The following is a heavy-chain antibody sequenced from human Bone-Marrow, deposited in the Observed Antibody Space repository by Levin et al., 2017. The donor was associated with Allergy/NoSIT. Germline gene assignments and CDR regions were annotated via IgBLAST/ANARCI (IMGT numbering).Heavy chain of an antibody. CDR1: GFTFSPYS. D-gene: IGHD2-2*02. CDR3: ARPEDYQLLYGKLGY. CDR2: ISGTSQSI. V-gene: IGHV3-21*01. Sequence: KRGESLKISCAASGFTFSPYSMAWVRQAPGEGLEWVSSISGTSQSIYYADSVKGRFTISRDNAKNSLYLQMNSLRAEDTAVYYCARPEDYQLLYGKLGYWGQGTLVTVSS. J-gene: IGHJ4*02.